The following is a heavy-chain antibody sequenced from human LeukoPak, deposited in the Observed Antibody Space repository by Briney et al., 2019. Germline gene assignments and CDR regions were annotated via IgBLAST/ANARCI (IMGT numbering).Heavy chain of an antibody. CDR1: GDSVTTTNFY. D-gene: IGHD6-13*01. CDR3: ARLRVQQLASSYYMDV. V-gene: IGHV4-39*01. Sequence: SETLSLTCAVSGDSVTTTNFYWGWIRQAPGKGLEWIGNLYYGVNTYDKPALKSQGTSSVDTSLNQSSLIMRSMTAADTGVYYCARLRVQQLASSYYMDVWGKGTTVTVSS. CDR2: LYYGVNT. J-gene: IGHJ6*03.